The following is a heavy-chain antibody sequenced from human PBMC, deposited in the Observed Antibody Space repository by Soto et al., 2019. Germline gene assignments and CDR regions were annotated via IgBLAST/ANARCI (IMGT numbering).Heavy chain of an antibody. Sequence: GSGQVSYKASGYTFTSYDINLVRRATGQGLEWMGRIKPNSGNTGYAQKFQGRVTMTRNTSISTAYMELSSLRSEDTAVYYCARGGLQPNYYGSGSTRPYSYYYGMDVWGQGTPVTVSS. D-gene: IGHD3-10*01. J-gene: IGHJ6*02. V-gene: IGHV1-8*01. CDR3: ARGGLQPNYYGSGSTRPYSYYYGMDV. CDR2: IKPNSGNT. CDR1: GYTFTSYD.